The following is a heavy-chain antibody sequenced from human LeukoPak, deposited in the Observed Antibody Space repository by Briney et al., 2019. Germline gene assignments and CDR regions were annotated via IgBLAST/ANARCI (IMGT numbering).Heavy chain of an antibody. CDR3: ARSYYYGSGSYCFDY. CDR2: IYYSGST. J-gene: IGHJ4*02. D-gene: IGHD3-10*01. Sequence: NSSETLSLTCTVSGGSISSYYWSWIRQPPGKGLEWIGYIYYSGSTNYNPSLKSRVTISVDTSKNQFSLKLSSVPAADTAVYYCARSYYYGSGSYCFDYWGQGTLVTVSS. CDR1: GGSISSYY. V-gene: IGHV4-59*01.